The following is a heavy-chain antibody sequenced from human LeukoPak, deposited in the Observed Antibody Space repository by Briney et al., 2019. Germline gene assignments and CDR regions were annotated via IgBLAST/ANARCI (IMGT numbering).Heavy chain of an antibody. D-gene: IGHD1-26*01. CDR2: ISGSGGST. Sequence: GGSLRLSCAASGFTFSSYAMSWVRQAPGKGLEWVSLISGSGGSTYYADSVKGRFTISRDNSKNTLYLQMNNLRAEDTAVYYCARGGGYYAIDYWGQGTLVTASS. CDR3: ARGGGYYAIDY. CDR1: GFTFSSYA. J-gene: IGHJ4*02. V-gene: IGHV3-23*01.